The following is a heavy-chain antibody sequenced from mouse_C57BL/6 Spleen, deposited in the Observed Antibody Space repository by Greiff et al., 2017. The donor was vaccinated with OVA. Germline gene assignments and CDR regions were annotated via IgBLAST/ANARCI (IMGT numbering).Heavy chain of an antibody. D-gene: IGHD1-1*01. V-gene: IGHV1-42*01. Sequence: EVQLQQSGPELVKSGASVKISCKASGYSFTGYYMNWVKQSPEKSLEWIGEINPSTGGTTYNQKFKAKATLTVDKSSSTAYMQLKSLTSEDSAVYYCARPYYGSSYAMDYWGQGTSVTVSS. J-gene: IGHJ4*01. CDR3: ARPYYGSSYAMDY. CDR2: INPSTGGT. CDR1: GYSFTGYY.